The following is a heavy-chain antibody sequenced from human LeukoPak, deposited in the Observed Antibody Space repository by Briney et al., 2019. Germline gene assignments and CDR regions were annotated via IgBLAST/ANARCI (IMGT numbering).Heavy chain of an antibody. J-gene: IGHJ4*02. V-gene: IGHV3-33*01. D-gene: IGHD4-17*01. Sequence: GRSLRLSWAAPGFTFSSYGRHWVGQAPGKGLEGGAVIWYDGSNKYYADSVKGRFTISRDNSKNTLYLQMNSLRAEDTAVYYCARFYGDYAPLDYWGQGTLVTVSS. CDR1: GFTFSSYG. CDR2: IWYDGSNK. CDR3: ARFYGDYAPLDY.